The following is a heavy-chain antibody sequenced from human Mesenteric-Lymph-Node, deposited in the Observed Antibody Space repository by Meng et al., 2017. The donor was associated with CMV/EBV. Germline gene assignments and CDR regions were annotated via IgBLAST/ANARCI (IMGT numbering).Heavy chain of an antibody. V-gene: IGHV4-38-2*02. Sequence: GSLRLSCTVSGFSISSGYYWGWIRQPPGKGLEWIGSMYHSGNTHYNPSLKSRVTISVDTSKNQFSLKLNSVTAADTAVYYCARDRGYRYGPIDCWGQGTLVTVSS. CDR3: ARDRGYRYGPIDC. J-gene: IGHJ4*02. CDR2: MYHSGNT. CDR1: GFSISSGYY. D-gene: IGHD5-18*01.